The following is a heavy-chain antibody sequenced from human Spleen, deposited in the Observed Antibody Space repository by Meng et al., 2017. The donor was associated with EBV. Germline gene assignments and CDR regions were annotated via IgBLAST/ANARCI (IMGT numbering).Heavy chain of an antibody. V-gene: IGHV4-4*02. D-gene: IGHD6-19*01. Sequence: QVRLQESGPGLGKPSGTLSLTCGVSGDSIASSNWWSWVRQSPGKGLEWIGEIFHTGSTNYNPSLRSRVRLSVDKSKNQFSLDLRSVTAADTAVYYCARGDGVTALAGRFDFWGQGALVTVSS. J-gene: IGHJ4*02. CDR1: GDSIASSNW. CDR3: ARGDGVTALAGRFDF. CDR2: IFHTGST.